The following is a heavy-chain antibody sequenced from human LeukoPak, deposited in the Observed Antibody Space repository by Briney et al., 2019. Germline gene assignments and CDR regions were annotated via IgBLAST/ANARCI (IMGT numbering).Heavy chain of an antibody. V-gene: IGHV1-46*01. D-gene: IGHD3-22*01. CDR2: INPSGGSI. CDR3: ARGRNYYDSSGYYYEGDAFDI. Sequence: ASVKVSRKASGHIFTSYYMYWVRQAPGQGLEWMGIINPSGGSIRYAQKFQGRVTMTRDTSTGTVYMELSSLRSEDTAMYYCARGRNYYDSSGYYYEGDAFDIWGQGTMVTVSS. J-gene: IGHJ3*02. CDR1: GHIFTSYY.